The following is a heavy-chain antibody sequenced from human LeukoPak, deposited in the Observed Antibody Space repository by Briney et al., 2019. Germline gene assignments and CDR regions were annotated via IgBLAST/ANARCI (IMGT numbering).Heavy chain of an antibody. CDR3: ARQYYHDSSGYPFDY. D-gene: IGHD3-22*01. CDR1: GFTFSSYG. Sequence: GGSLRLSCAASGFTFSSYGMHWVRQAPGKGLEWVAFIRYDGSNKYYADSVKGRFTISRDNAKNTLYLQMNSLRAEDTAVYYCARQYYHDSSGYPFDYWGQGTLVTVSS. J-gene: IGHJ4*02. V-gene: IGHV3-30*02. CDR2: IRYDGSNK.